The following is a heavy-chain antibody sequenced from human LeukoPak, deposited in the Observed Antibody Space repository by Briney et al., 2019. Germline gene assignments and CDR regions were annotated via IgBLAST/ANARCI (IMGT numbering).Heavy chain of an antibody. CDR1: GGSISSYY. Sequence: SETLSLTCTVSGGSISSYYWSWIRQPPGKGLEWIGYIYYSGSTNYNPSLKSRVTISVDTSKNQFSLKLSSVTAADTAVYYCARDSVYRDYFDYWGQGTLVTVSS. J-gene: IGHJ4*02. CDR3: ARDSVYRDYFDY. V-gene: IGHV4-59*01. CDR2: IYYSGST. D-gene: IGHD2-2*02.